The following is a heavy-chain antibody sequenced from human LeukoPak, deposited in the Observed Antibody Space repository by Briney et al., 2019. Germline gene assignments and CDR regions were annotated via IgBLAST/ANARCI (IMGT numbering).Heavy chain of an antibody. V-gene: IGHV4-34*01. Sequence: SETLSLTCAVYGGSFSGYYWSWIRQPPGKGLEWIGEINHSGSTTYNPPLTRRATISVATTKNQSSLKLSSVTAAATTAHYSARGTYSGSYFRSLPWGHDAFDIWGQGTMVTVSS. CDR1: GGSFSGYY. D-gene: IGHD1-26*01. CDR2: INHSGST. CDR3: ARGTYSGSYFRSLPWGHDAFDI. J-gene: IGHJ3*02.